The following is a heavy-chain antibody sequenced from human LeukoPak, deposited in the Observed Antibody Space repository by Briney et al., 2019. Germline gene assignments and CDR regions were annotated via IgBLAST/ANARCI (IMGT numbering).Heavy chain of an antibody. V-gene: IGHV4-31*03. J-gene: IGHJ4*02. CDR1: GGSISSGGYY. CDR2: IFYGGNT. D-gene: IGHD3-3*01. CDR3: ARAVGSDFWGT. Sequence: SETLSLTCTVSGGSISSGGYYWSWIRQHPGKGLEWIGYIFYGGNTYYNPSLKSRATISVDTSKNQFSLKLSSVTAADTAVYYCARAVGSDFWGTWGQGTLVTVSS.